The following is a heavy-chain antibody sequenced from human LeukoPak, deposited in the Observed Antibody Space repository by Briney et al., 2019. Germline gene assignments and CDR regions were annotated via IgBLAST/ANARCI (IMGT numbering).Heavy chain of an antibody. D-gene: IGHD3-3*01. Sequence: SETLSLTCTVSGGSIGSGGYYWSWIRQPAGKGLEWIGRIYTSGSTNYNPSLKSRVTMSVDTSKNQFSLKLSSVTAADTAVYYCARDGVYERYYDSWSGYYSRYYYYGMDVWGQGTTVTVSS. CDR1: GGSIGSGGYY. V-gene: IGHV4-61*02. CDR2: IYTSGST. J-gene: IGHJ6*02. CDR3: ARDGVYERYYDSWSGYYSRYYYYGMDV.